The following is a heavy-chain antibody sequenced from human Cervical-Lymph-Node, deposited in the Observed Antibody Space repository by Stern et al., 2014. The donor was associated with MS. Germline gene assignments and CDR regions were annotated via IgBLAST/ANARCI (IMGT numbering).Heavy chain of an antibody. CDR2: VYYSGPT. V-gene: IGHV4-39*01. J-gene: IGHJ4*02. Sequence: QLQLQESGPGLVQPSETLSLTCAVSGDSISSYTHYWAWIRQPPGKRLEWIGSVYYSGPTSYTPSLKSPVTISVDTPKNPFSRGLTSVTAADTAVYYCAKHACTGAACPFDLWGQGTLVTVSS. CDR1: GDSISSYTHY. CDR3: AKHACTGAACPFDL. D-gene: IGHD2-8*02.